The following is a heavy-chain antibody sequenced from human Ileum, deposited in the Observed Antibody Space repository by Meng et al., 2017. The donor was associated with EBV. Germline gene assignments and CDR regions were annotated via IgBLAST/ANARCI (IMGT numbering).Heavy chain of an antibody. V-gene: IGHV4-30-4*01. CDR1: GGSISSGDYY. D-gene: IGHD3-22*01. Sequence: QGQLRGRGQGQVKPLIPLSSTWMVSGGSISSGDYYWSWIRPPPGKGLEWIGYIYYSGSTYYNPSLKSRVTISVDTSKNQFSLKLSSVTAADTAVYYCARGYYDSSGYGYWYFDLWGRGTLVTVSS. J-gene: IGHJ2*01. CDR2: IYYSGST. CDR3: ARGYYDSSGYGYWYFDL.